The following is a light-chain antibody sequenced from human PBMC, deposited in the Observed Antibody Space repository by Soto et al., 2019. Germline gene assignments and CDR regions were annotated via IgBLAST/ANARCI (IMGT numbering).Light chain of an antibody. J-gene: IGLJ1*01. CDR3: SSYTTSNTRQIV. CDR1: SRDVGGYNY. CDR2: DVS. V-gene: IGLV2-14*03. Sequence: SLLTQPGCLFGSPGQSLTISCTGTSRDVGGYNYVSWYQHHPGKAPKLLIYDVSNRPSGISNRFSGSKSDNTASLTISGLQPEDEADYYCSSYTTSNTRQIVFGTGTKVTVL.